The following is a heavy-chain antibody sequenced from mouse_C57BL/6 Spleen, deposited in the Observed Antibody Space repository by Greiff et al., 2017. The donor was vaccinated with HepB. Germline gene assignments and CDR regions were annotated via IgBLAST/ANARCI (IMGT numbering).Heavy chain of an antibody. V-gene: IGHV1-50*01. J-gene: IGHJ4*01. CDR3: ARATTVVAGAMDY. CDR1: GYTFTSYW. Sequence: QVQLQQPGAELVKPGASVKLSCKASGYTFTSYWMQWVKQRPGQGLEWIGEIDPSDSYTNYNQKFKGKATLTVDTSSRTAYMQLSSLTSEDSAVYYCARATTVVAGAMDYWGQGTSVTVSS. CDR2: IDPSDSYT. D-gene: IGHD1-1*01.